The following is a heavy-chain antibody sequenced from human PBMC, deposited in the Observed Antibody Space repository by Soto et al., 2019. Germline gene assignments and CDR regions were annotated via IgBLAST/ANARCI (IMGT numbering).Heavy chain of an antibody. Sequence: QMQLVESGGGVVQPGRSLRLSCAGSGFTFSNHGIHWVRQAPGKGLESVADISYDGNDKWYAGSVEGRFTIYRDNSKNRWDMHMSGLIAESRAVYYCVGGEGRNGLDTRVDYWGEGTLVTVSS. CDR1: GFTFSNHG. CDR2: ISYDGNDK. J-gene: IGHJ4*02. CDR3: VGGEGRNGLDTRVDY. V-gene: IGHV3-30*03. D-gene: IGHD3-10*01.